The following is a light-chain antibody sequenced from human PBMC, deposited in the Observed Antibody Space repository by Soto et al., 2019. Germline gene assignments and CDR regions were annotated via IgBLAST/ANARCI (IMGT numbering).Light chain of an antibody. V-gene: IGLV7-46*01. CDR1: TGAVTSGHY. CDR3: LVIYVAVGEV. CDR2: DTN. Sequence: QAVVTQEPSLTVSPGGTVTLTCGSSTGAVTSGHYPHWFQQKPGQAPRTLIYDTNIKHPWTPARFSGSLLGGKAALTLSGAQPEDEADYYCLVIYVAVGEVFRTGTKLTVL. J-gene: IGLJ1*01.